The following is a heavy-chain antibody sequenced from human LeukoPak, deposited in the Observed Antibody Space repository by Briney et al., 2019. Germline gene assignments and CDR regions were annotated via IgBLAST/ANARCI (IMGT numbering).Heavy chain of an antibody. CDR1: GYTFTSYG. J-gene: IGHJ4*02. CDR3: ARDLDMRGDY. CDR2: INPNSGGT. Sequence: ASVKVSCKASGYTFTSYGISWVRQAPGQGLEWMGWINPNSGGTNYAQKFQGRVTMTRDTSISTAYMELSRLRSDDAAVYYCARDLDMRGDYWGQGTLVTVSS. V-gene: IGHV1-2*02. D-gene: IGHD3-10*01.